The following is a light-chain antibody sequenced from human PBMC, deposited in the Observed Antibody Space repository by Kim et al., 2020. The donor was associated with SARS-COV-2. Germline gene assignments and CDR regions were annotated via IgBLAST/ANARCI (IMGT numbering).Light chain of an antibody. CDR2: DVS. CDR3: SSYTSSSTSWV. V-gene: IGLV2-14*03. J-gene: IGLJ3*02. CDR1: SSVVGGYNY. Sequence: QSALTQPASVSGSPGQSITISCTGTSSVVGGYNYVSWYQQHPGKAPKLMIYDVSNRPSGVSNRFSGSKSGNTASLTISGLQAEDEADYYCSSYTSSSTSWVFGGGTQLTVL.